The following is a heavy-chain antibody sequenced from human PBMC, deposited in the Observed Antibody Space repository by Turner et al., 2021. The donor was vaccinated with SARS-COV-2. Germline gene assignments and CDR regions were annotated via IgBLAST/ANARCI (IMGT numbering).Heavy chain of an antibody. D-gene: IGHD6-19*01. J-gene: IGHJ6*02. Sequence: QGRLVRPGAEVKKPGASVKPSCSLTGYSPASLSMHCVRQAPGKGLEWMGGFDPEDSETVYAQKFQGSVTMTGDTSTGTAYMELSNLKTEGTAADYCATGVAVAGTPSKNYYDDGMDVWGQGTTVTVSS. V-gene: IGHV1-24*01. CDR3: ATGVAVAGTPSKNYYDDGMDV. CDR2: FDPEDSET. CDR1: GYSPASLS.